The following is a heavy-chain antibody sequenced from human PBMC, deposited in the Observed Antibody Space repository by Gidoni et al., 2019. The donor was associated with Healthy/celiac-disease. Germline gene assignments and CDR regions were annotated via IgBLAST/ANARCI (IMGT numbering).Heavy chain of an antibody. CDR3: ARDQMTYYFDY. Sequence: EFQLVESGVVLVKPGGSLRLSCAASGFTFSSSIMNWVRQAPGKGLEWVSSSNSSSSYIYYEDSVKGRVTISRDNDKNSLYLQMNILRAEDTAVYYCARDQMTYYFDYWGQGTLVTVSS. CDR2: SNSSSSYI. V-gene: IGHV3-21*01. CDR1: GFTFSSSI. J-gene: IGHJ4*02.